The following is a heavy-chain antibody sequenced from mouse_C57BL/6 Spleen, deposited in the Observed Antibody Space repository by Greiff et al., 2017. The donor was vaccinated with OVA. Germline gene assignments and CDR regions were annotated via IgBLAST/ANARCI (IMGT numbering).Heavy chain of an antibody. CDR1: GYAFSSSW. CDR2: IYPGDGDT. Sequence: QVQLKESGPELVKPGASVKISCKASGYAFSSSWMNWVKQRPGKGLEWIGRIYPGDGDTNYNGKFKGKATLTADKSSSTAYMQLSSLTSEDSAVYFCARSPPYYDGSRDLGYFDVWGTGTTVTVSS. J-gene: IGHJ1*03. D-gene: IGHD1-1*01. CDR3: ARSPPYYDGSRDLGYFDV. V-gene: IGHV1-82*01.